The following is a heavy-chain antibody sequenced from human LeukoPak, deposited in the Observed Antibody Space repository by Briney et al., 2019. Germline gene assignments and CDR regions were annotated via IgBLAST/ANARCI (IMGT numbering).Heavy chain of an antibody. CDR2: ISYDGSNK. D-gene: IGHD5-18*01. Sequence: PGGSLRLSCAASGFTFSSYAMHWVRQAPGKGLEWVAVISYDGSNKYYADSVKGRFTISRDNSKNTLYLQMNSLRAEDTAVYYCAKHGGYSYGYSFDYWGQGTLVTVSS. CDR1: GFTFSSYA. J-gene: IGHJ4*02. CDR3: AKHGGYSYGYSFDY. V-gene: IGHV3-30-3*02.